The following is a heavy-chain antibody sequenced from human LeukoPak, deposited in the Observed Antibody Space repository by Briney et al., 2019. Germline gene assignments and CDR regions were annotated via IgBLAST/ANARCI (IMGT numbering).Heavy chain of an antibody. J-gene: IGHJ4*02. CDR3: ARVTGYYFDY. CDR2: IYHSGSA. CDR1: GGSISSSNW. V-gene: IGHV4-4*02. Sequence: SETLSLTCAVSGGSISSSNWWSWVRQPPGKGLEWIGEIYHSGSANYNPSLKSRVTISVDTSKNQFSLKLSSVTAADTAVYYCARVTGYYFDYWGQGTLVTVSS. D-gene: IGHD7-27*01.